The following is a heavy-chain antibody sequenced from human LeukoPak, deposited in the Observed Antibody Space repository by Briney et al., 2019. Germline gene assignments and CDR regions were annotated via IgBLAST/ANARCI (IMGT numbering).Heavy chain of an antibody. CDR3: ARAGKLRPPDY. CDR1: GGSISSYY. Sequence: SETLSLTCTVSGGSISSYYWSWIRQPPGKGLEWIGYIYYSGSTNYNPSLKSRVTISVDTSKNQFSLQLNSVTPEDTAVYYCARAGKLRPPDYWGQGTLVTVSS. CDR2: IYYSGST. D-gene: IGHD2-15*01. V-gene: IGHV4-59*12. J-gene: IGHJ4*02.